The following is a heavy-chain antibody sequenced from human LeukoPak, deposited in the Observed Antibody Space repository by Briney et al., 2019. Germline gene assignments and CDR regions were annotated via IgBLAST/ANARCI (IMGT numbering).Heavy chain of an antibody. D-gene: IGHD3-16*01. Sequence: GGSLRLSCAASGFPFSSYAMSWVRQGPGKGLEWVSAVSGSGGTTYYADSVKGRFFMSREDSKTTVYLQMNSLRAEDTAIYYCAKGAEIDLWGQGTLVTVSS. CDR1: GFPFSSYA. J-gene: IGHJ5*02. CDR3: AKGAEIDL. CDR2: VSGSGGTT. V-gene: IGHV3-23*01.